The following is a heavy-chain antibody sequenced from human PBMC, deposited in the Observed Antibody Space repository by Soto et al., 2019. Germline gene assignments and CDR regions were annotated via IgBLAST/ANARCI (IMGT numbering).Heavy chain of an antibody. Sequence: QVQLVQSGAEVKKPGASVKVSCKDSGYTFTSYAMHWVRQAPGQRLEWMGWINAGNGNTKYSQKFQGRVTITRDTCASTAYMELSSLRSEDTAVYYCARGRGSRSYYGARWFDPWGQGTLVTVSS. V-gene: IGHV1-3*01. J-gene: IGHJ5*02. D-gene: IGHD1-26*01. CDR1: GYTFTSYA. CDR2: INAGNGNT. CDR3: ARGRGSRSYYGARWFDP.